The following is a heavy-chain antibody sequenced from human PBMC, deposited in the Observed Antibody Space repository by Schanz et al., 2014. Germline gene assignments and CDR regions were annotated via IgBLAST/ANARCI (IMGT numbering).Heavy chain of an antibody. Sequence: QVQLVQSGSELTRPGASVKVSCKASGYNFTTYTMNWVRQAPGQGPEWMGIIHPSGGSTNYAQQFLGRLTMTRDTSTNPGYMNLSSRTSADTAVYYCARGFLASGGKTFDCWGQGTLVTVSS. CDR2: IHPSGGST. J-gene: IGHJ4*02. V-gene: IGHV1-46*01. D-gene: IGHD1-26*01. CDR3: ARGFLASGGKTFDC. CDR1: GYNFTTYT.